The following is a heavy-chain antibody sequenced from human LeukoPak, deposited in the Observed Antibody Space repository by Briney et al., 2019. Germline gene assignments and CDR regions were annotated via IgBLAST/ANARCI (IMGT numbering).Heavy chain of an antibody. J-gene: IGHJ5*02. Sequence: ASAKVSGKASGYTFTGYYMHLVRQAPGQGLEWMGWINPNSGGTNYAQKFQGRVTMTRDTSISTAYMELSRLRSDDTAVYYCARGPGSSNWFDPWGQGTLVTVSS. CDR1: GYTFTGYY. V-gene: IGHV1-2*02. D-gene: IGHD1-26*01. CDR3: ARGPGSSNWFDP. CDR2: INPNSGGT.